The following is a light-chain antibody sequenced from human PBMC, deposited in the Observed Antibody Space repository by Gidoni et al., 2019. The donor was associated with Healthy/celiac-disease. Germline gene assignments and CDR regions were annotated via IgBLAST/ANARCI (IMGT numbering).Light chain of an antibody. CDR1: QSISSW. CDR3: QQYNSYPYS. V-gene: IGKV1-5*03. Sequence: DLQMAQSPSTLSAYGGDRGTITCRASQSISSWLAWYQQKPGKAPKHLIYKASSLESGVPSRFSGSGSGTEFTLTISSLQPDDFATYDCQQYNSYPYSFXQXTKLEIK. CDR2: KAS. J-gene: IGKJ2*03.